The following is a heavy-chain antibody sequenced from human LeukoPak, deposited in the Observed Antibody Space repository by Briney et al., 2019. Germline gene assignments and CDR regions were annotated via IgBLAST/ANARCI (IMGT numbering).Heavy chain of an antibody. Sequence: GRSLRLSCVASGFTFDDYAMHWVRQAPGKGLEWVSGIGWNSGGIVYADSVKGRFTISRDNAKNSLYLQMNSLGAEDTAFYYCVKVTAAGFVDHWGQGTLVTVSS. D-gene: IGHD6-13*01. CDR3: VKVTAAGFVDH. J-gene: IGHJ4*02. V-gene: IGHV3-9*01. CDR1: GFTFDDYA. CDR2: IGWNSGGI.